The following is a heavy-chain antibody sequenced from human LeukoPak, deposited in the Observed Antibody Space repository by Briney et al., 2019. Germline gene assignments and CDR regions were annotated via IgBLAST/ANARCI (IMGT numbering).Heavy chain of an antibody. J-gene: IGHJ6*02. V-gene: IGHV3-53*01. Sequence: GGSLRLSCAASGFTVSSNYMSWVRQAPGKGLEWVSVIYSGGSTYYADSVKGRFTISRDNSKNTLYLQMSSLRAEDTAVYYCARVGSYYYYGMDVWGQGTTVTVSS. CDR3: ARVGSYYYYGMDV. CDR2: IYSGGST. CDR1: GFTVSSNY.